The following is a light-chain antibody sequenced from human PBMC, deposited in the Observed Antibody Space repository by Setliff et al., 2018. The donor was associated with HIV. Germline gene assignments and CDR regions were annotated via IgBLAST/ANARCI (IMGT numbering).Light chain of an antibody. CDR2: DVN. Sequence: QSALSQPASVSASPGQSVSISCTGTSSDVGSYHLVSWYQHHPGKAPKVMIYDVNKRPSGVSSRFSGSKSGKTASLTISGLQAEDEADYYCCSYAGSGTFVVLGGGTQLTIL. V-gene: IGLV2-23*02. CDR3: CSYAGSGTFVV. J-gene: IGLJ2*01. CDR1: SSDVGSYHL.